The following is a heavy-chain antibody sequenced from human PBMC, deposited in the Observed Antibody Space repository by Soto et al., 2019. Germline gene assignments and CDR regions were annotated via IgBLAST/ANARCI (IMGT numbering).Heavy chain of an antibody. Sequence: ASVKVSCKASGYTFTSYDINWVRQATGQGLEWMGWMNPNSGNTGYAQKFQGRVTMTRNTSISTAYMELSSLRSEDTAVYYCARAFRGGVGPHYYYMDVWGKGTTVTVSS. CDR3: ARAFRGGVGPHYYYMDV. CDR1: GYTFTSYD. J-gene: IGHJ6*03. CDR2: MNPNSGNT. D-gene: IGHD3-16*01. V-gene: IGHV1-8*01.